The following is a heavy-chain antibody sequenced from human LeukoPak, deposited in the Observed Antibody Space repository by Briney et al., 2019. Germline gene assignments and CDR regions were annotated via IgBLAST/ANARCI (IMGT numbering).Heavy chain of an antibody. D-gene: IGHD3-22*01. J-gene: IGHJ3*02. V-gene: IGHV4-4*07. CDR3: ARGHDSSGYYYETAFDI. Sequence: SETLSLTCTVSGGSTSSYYWSWIRQPAGKGLEWIGRSYTSGTTNYNPSLKSRVTMSVDTSKNQFSLKLSSVTAADTAVYYCARGHDSSGYYYETAFDIWGQGTMVTVSS. CDR1: GGSTSSYY. CDR2: SYTSGTT.